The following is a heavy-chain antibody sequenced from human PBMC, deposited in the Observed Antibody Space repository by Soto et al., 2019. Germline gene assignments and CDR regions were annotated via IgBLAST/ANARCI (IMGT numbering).Heavy chain of an antibody. D-gene: IGHD3-3*01. Sequence: PSETLSLTCAVSGDSMSNTNWWSWVRQSPGKGLEWIGEIYHSGSTNYNPSLKSRVTISVDKSKNQFSLELSSVTAADTAVYYCAKRSLRRLRFVETHWGQGTMVTVYS. CDR2: IYHSGST. CDR3: AKRSLRRLRFVETH. V-gene: IGHV4-4*02. CDR1: GDSMSNTNW. J-gene: IGHJ4*02.